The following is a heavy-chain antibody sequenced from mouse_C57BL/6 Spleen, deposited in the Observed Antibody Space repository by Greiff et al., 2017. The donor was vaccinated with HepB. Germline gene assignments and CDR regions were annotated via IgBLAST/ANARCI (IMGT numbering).Heavy chain of an antibody. CDR3: ASDGLGIYDYDRFAY. CDR2: IYPGSGST. J-gene: IGHJ3*01. V-gene: IGHV1-55*01. Sequence: QVQLQQPGAELVKPGASVKMSCKASGYTFTSYWITLVKQRPGQGLEGIGDIYPGSGSTNYNEKFKSKATLTVDTSSSTAYMQLSSLTSEDSAVYYCASDGLGIYDYDRFAYWGQGTLVTVSA. CDR1: GYTFTSYW. D-gene: IGHD2-4*01.